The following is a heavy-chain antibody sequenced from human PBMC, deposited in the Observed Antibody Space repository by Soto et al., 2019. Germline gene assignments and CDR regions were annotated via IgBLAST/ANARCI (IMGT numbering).Heavy chain of an antibody. CDR1: GGSISSGGYY. CDR2: NYYSGIT. V-gene: IGHV4-31*03. D-gene: IGHD6-6*01. Sequence: SETLSLTCTVSGGSISSGGYYWTWIRQHPGKGLEWIGYNYYSGITYYNPSLKSRVTISLDTSKNQFSLKLSSVTAADTAVYYCARGSSIAGLYYGMDVWGQGTTVTVS. J-gene: IGHJ6*02. CDR3: ARGSSIAGLYYGMDV.